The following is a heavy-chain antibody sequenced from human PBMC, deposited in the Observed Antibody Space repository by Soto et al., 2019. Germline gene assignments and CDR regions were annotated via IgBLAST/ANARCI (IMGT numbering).Heavy chain of an antibody. CDR2: VSGSGGST. J-gene: IGHJ6*04. D-gene: IGHD2-15*01. CDR1: AFTFSTYA. CDR3: AKSSATCSVISCLRPFALDV. Sequence: EVQLLESGGGFVQPGGSLRLSCAASAFTFSTYAMTWVRQAPGKGLEWVSSVSGSGGSTYYADSVKGRFTISRDNSKNTLYLHMNSLRAEDTAVYFCAKSSATCSVISCLRPFALDVLGEGSTVTVSS. V-gene: IGHV3-23*01.